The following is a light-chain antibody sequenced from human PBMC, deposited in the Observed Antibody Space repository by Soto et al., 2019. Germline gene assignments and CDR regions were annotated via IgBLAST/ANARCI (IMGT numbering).Light chain of an antibody. V-gene: IGLV2-8*01. CDR2: EVN. CDR3: TSYAGYNNPVV. CDR1: SSDVGFYNY. J-gene: IGLJ3*02. Sequence: QSVLTQPPSASGSPGQSVTISRTGTSSDVGFYNYVSWYQQHPDKAPQLMIYEVNKRPSGVTDRFSGSKSGNTASLTVSGLQTDDEADYYCTSYAGYNNPVVFGGGTKVTVL.